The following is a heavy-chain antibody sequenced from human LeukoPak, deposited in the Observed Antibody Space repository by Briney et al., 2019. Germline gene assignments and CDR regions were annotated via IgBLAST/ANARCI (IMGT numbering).Heavy chain of an antibody. CDR2: IYYSGST. CDR3: ARAYRLNAFDI. V-gene: IGHV4-59*12. D-gene: IGHD3-16*01. CDR1: GGSISSYH. J-gene: IGHJ3*02. Sequence: SETLSLTCTVSGGSISSYHWSWIRQPPGKGLEWIGYIYYSGSTYYNPSLKSRVTISVDTSKNQFSLKLSSVTAADTAVYYCARAYRLNAFDIWGQGTMVTVSS.